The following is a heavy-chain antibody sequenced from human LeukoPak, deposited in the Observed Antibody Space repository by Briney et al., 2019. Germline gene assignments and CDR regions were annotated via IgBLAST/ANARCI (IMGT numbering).Heavy chain of an antibody. CDR2: LNSDGRTT. CDR1: GFTFSTYW. J-gene: IGHJ3*02. D-gene: IGHD3-22*01. V-gene: IGHV3-74*01. CDR3: ARGGDYYDSAGAFDI. Sequence: GGSLRLSCAASGFTFSTYWMHWVRQVPGKGLVWVSRLNSDGRTTTYADSVKGRFTISRDNAKNTLYLQMNSLRAEDTAVYFCARGGDYYDSAGAFDIWGQGTMVTVSS.